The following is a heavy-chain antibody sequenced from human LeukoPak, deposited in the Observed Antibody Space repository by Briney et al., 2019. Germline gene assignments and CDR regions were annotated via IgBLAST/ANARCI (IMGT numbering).Heavy chain of an antibody. J-gene: IGHJ3*02. CDR2: ISSGATTI. CDR3: GAGRQFVGAFDI. CDR1: GFTFSSYE. Sequence: GGSLRLSRAASGFTFSSYELYWVRQAPGKGLEWVSYISSGATTIKYADSVKGQFTISRDDAKKSLYLQMNSLRAEDTAIYYCGAGRQFVGAFDIWGQGTLVTVSS. D-gene: IGHD3-10*01. V-gene: IGHV3-48*03.